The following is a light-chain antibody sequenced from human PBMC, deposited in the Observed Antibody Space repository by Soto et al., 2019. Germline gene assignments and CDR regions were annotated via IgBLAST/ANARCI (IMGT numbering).Light chain of an antibody. V-gene: IGKV3-15*01. J-gene: IGKJ4*01. CDR1: ENVYGN. CDR3: QHYVTWPLA. Sequence: EIVMTQSPVTLSVSPGERATLSCRASENVYGNVAWYQQKPGQAPRLLIYDESTRAIDIPARFSGSGSGTEVTLTISSQQSADFAVYYCQHYVTWPLAFGGGTRVENK. CDR2: DES.